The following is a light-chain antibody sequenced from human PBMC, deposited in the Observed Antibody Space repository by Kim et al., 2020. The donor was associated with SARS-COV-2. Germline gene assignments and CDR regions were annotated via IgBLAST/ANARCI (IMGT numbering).Light chain of an antibody. CDR1: QSVSSY. CDR3: QQRSNWPPIT. CDR2: DAS. V-gene: IGKV3-11*01. J-gene: IGKJ4*01. Sequence: SPGESAPLSCRASQSVSSYLAWYQQKPGQAPRLLIYDASNRATGIPARFSGSGSGTDFTLTISSLEPEDFAVYYCQQRSNWPPITFGGGTKVDIK.